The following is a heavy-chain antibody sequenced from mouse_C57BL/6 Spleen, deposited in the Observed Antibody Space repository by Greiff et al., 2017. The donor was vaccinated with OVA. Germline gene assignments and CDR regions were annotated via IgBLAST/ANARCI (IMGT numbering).Heavy chain of an antibody. CDR1: GFTFSDYG. J-gene: IGHJ2*01. D-gene: IGHD2-5*01. CDR3: ARSYSKLDY. V-gene: IGHV5-17*01. CDR2: ISSGSSTI. Sequence: EVKLEESGGGLVKPGGSLKLSCAASGFTFSDYGMHWVRQAPEKGLEWVAYISSGSSTIYYADTVKGRFTISRDNAKNTLFLQMTSLRSEDTAMYYCARSYSKLDYWGQGTTLTVSS.